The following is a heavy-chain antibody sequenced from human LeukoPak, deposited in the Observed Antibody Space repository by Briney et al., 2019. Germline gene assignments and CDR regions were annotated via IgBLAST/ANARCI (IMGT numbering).Heavy chain of an antibody. Sequence: PSETLSLTCTVSGGSISSYYWSWIRQPAGKGLEWIGRIYTSGSTNYNPSLKSRVTMSVDTSKNQFSLKLSSVTAADTAVYYCARDRAVYCSAGSCHNWFDPWGQGTLVTVSS. CDR2: IYTSGST. D-gene: IGHD2-15*01. CDR3: ARDRAVYCSAGSCHNWFDP. J-gene: IGHJ5*02. V-gene: IGHV4-4*07. CDR1: GGSISSYY.